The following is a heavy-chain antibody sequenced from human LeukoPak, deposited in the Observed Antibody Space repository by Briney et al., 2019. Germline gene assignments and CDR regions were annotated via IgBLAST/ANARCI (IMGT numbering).Heavy chain of an antibody. D-gene: IGHD1-1*01. J-gene: IGHJ5*02. CDR2: MNPNSGNT. CDR3: ARANEGNWFDP. V-gene: IGHV1-8*01. CDR1: GYTFTGYD. Sequence: ASVKVSCKASGYTFTGYDINWVRQATGQGLEWMGWMNPNSGNTGYAQKFQGRVTMTRNTSISTAYMELSSLRSEDTAVYYCARANEGNWFDPWGQGTLVAVSS.